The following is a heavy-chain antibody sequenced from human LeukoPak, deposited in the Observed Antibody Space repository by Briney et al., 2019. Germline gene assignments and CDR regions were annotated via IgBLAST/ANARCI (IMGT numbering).Heavy chain of an antibody. Sequence: PSETLSLTCTVSGGSISSYYWSWIRQPPGKGLGWIGYVYYTGTTNYNPSLRSRVTISVDTSKNQFSLRLSSVTATDTAVYYCARHAHIVAATGSFDFWGQGTLVTVSS. D-gene: IGHD1-26*01. V-gene: IGHV4-59*08. CDR3: ARHAHIVAATGSFDF. CDR1: GGSISSYY. CDR2: VYYTGTT. J-gene: IGHJ4*02.